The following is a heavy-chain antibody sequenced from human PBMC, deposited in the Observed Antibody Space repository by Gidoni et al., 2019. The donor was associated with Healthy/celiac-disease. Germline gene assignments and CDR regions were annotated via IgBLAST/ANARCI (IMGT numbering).Heavy chain of an antibody. Sequence: ETLSLTCTVSGGSISSSSYYWGWIRQPPGKGLEWIGSIYYSGSTYYNPSLKSRVTISVDTSKNQFSLKLSSVTAADTAVYYCARDLNGYSSSWYQMRPFDYWGQGTLVTVSS. D-gene: IGHD6-13*01. CDR1: GGSISSSSYY. J-gene: IGHJ4*02. V-gene: IGHV4-39*07. CDR2: IYYSGST. CDR3: ARDLNGYSSSWYQMRPFDY.